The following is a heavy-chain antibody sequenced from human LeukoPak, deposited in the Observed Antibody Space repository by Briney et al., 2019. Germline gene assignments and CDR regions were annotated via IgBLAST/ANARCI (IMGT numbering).Heavy chain of an antibody. V-gene: IGHV3-53*01. CDR2: IYSGGRT. CDR1: GFTVSSNY. Sequence: QPGGSLRLSCVASGFTVSSNYMSWVRQAPGKGLEWVSVIYSGGRTYYADSVKGRFTITKDNSKNTLYLQMNSLRAEDTAVYYCARYFYDSSGYPYYFDYWGQGTLVTVSS. D-gene: IGHD3-22*01. J-gene: IGHJ4*02. CDR3: ARYFYDSSGYPYYFDY.